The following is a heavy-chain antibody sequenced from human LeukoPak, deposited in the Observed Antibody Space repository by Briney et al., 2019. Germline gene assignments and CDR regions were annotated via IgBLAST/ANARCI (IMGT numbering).Heavy chain of an antibody. CDR3: ARDLSGYYATGAFDI. CDR2: IYYSGST. J-gene: IGHJ3*02. Sequence: SQTLSLTCTVSGGSISSGGYYWSWIRQHPGRGLEWIGYIYYSGSTYYNPSLKSRVTISVDTSKNQFSLKLSSVTAADTAVYYCARDLSGYYATGAFDIWGQGTMVTVSS. CDR1: GGSISSGGYY. V-gene: IGHV4-31*03. D-gene: IGHD3-22*01.